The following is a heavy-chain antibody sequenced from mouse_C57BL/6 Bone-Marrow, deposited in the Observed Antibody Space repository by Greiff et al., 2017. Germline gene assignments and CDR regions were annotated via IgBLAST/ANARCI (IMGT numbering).Heavy chain of an antibody. V-gene: IGHV1-78*01. CDR3: AASYYYGSSPWFAY. CDR2: IYPRDGST. Sequence: QVQLKESDAELVKPGASVKISCKVSGYTFPDHTIHWMKQRPEQGLEWIGYIYPRDGSTKYNEKFKGKATLTADKSPSTAYMQLNSLTSEDSAVYYCAASYYYGSSPWFAYWGQGTLVTVSA. J-gene: IGHJ3*01. CDR1: GYTFPDHT. D-gene: IGHD1-1*01.